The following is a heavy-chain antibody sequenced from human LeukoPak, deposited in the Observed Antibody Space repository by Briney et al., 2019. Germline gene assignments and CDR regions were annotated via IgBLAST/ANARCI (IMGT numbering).Heavy chain of an antibody. CDR3: ARQESGGSFDY. D-gene: IGHD3-10*01. CDR1: GGSISSSSYY. J-gene: IGHJ4*02. V-gene: IGHV4-39*01. Sequence: SETLSLACTVSGGSISSSSYYWGWIRQPPGKGLEWIGSIYYSGSTYYNPSLKSRVTISVDTSKNQFSLKLSSVTAADTAVYYCARQESGGSFDYWGQGTLVTVSS. CDR2: IYYSGST.